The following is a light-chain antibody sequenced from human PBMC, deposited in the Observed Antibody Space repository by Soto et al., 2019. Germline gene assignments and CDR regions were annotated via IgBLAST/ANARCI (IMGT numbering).Light chain of an antibody. V-gene: IGLV1-47*01. Sequence: QSVLTQPPSASGTPGQRITISCSGSSSNIAINYVYWYQQFPGAAPKLLIYRDDQRPSGVPGRFSGSKSGTSASLAISGLRSEDEADYFCATWDDSQSGAVFGGGTQLTVL. J-gene: IGLJ3*02. CDR2: RDD. CDR1: SSNIAINY. CDR3: ATWDDSQSGAV.